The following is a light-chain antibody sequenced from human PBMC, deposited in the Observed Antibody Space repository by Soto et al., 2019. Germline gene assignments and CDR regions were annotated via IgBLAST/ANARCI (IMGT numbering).Light chain of an antibody. CDR3: QQYGSSSLWT. CDR1: QSVSSSY. CDR2: GAS. J-gene: IGKJ1*01. Sequence: EIVLTQSPGTLSLSPGERATLSCRASQSVSSSYLAWYQQKPGQAPRLLIYGASSRATGIPDRFSGSGSGTDFTLTISRLEPEDFAVYYCQQYGSSSLWTFGQGTKV. V-gene: IGKV3-20*01.